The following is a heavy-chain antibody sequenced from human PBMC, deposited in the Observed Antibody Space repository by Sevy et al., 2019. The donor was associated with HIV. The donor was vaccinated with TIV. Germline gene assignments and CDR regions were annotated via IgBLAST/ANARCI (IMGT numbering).Heavy chain of an antibody. V-gene: IGHV4-30-2*01. CDR2: IYHSGST. Sequence: SETLSLTCAVSGGSISSGGYSWSWIRQPPGKGLEWIGYIYHSGSTYYNPSPKSRVTISVDRSKNQFSLKLSSVTAADTAVYYCARASYYDSSGFDAEYFQHLGQGTLVTVSS. D-gene: IGHD3-22*01. CDR1: GGSISSGGYS. J-gene: IGHJ1*01. CDR3: ARASYYDSSGFDAEYFQH.